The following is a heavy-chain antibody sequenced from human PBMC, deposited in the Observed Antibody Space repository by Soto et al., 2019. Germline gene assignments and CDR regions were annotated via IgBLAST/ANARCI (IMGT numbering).Heavy chain of an antibody. CDR1: GFTFSSYA. J-gene: IGHJ4*02. CDR2: ISGSDGSI. Sequence: EVQLLESGGGLVQPGGSLRLSCAASGFTFSSYAMSWVRQAPGKGLEAVSGISGSDGSIHYSDAVKGRFSISRDKSKSTLYLQMNSLRAEDTAVYYCAKSRVYFDSSGYPTRHFDHWGQGTLVTVSS. D-gene: IGHD3-22*01. CDR3: AKSRVYFDSSGYPTRHFDH. V-gene: IGHV3-23*01.